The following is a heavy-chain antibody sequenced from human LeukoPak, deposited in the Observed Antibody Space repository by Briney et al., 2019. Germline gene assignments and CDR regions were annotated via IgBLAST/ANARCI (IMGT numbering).Heavy chain of an antibody. Sequence: ASVRVSCKGSGYTFTDYYMHWVRQAPGQGLEWMGWSDPSSGGTNYAQKFQGRVTLTSDASISTAYMELSRLRSDDTAMYYCAREYYDGSGRKHAFDIWGQGTMVTVSS. J-gene: IGHJ3*02. CDR1: GYTFTDYY. CDR2: SDPSSGGT. D-gene: IGHD3-22*01. CDR3: AREYYDGSGRKHAFDI. V-gene: IGHV1-2*02.